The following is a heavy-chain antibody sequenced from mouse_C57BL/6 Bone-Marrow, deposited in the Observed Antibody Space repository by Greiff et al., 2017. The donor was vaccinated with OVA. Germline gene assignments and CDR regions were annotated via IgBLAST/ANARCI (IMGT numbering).Heavy chain of an antibody. J-gene: IGHJ3*01. CDR2: ISYDGSN. CDR1: GYSITSGYY. V-gene: IGHV3-6*01. Sequence: EVQLQQSGPGLVKPSQSLSLTCSVTGYSITSGYYWNWIRQFPGKKLEWMGYISYDGSNNYNPSLKNRISITRDTSKNQFFLKLNSVTTEDTATYYCARDREEAYWGQGTLVTVSA. CDR3: ARDREEAY.